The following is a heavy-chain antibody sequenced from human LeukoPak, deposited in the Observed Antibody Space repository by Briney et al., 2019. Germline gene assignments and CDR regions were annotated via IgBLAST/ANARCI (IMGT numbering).Heavy chain of an antibody. V-gene: IGHV3-30*02. CDR3: AKDPLLYGSGSYYFDY. Sequence: GGSLRLSCAVSGFTFSNYGMHWVRQAPGKGLKWVAFIWYDGNNKYHADSVKGRFTISRDSSKNTLYLQMNSLRAEDTAVYYCAKDPLLYGSGSYYFDYWGQGTLVTVSS. CDR2: IWYDGNNK. J-gene: IGHJ4*02. CDR1: GFTFSNYG. D-gene: IGHD3-10*01.